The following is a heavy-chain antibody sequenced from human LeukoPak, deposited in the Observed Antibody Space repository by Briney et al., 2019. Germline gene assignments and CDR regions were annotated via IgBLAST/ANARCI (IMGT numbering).Heavy chain of an antibody. D-gene: IGHD1-26*01. CDR1: RFAFSQAW. V-gene: IGHV3-15*01. CDR2: IKSESVGGTT. J-gene: IGHJ5*02. Sequence: GGSFRLSCVASRFAFSQAWMSWVRQAPGKGLEWVGRIKSESVGGTTDYAAPVKGRFTISRDDSKNTLFLQMNSLQTEDTAVYYCTTSGWFDHWGQGTLVTVSS. CDR3: TTSGWFDH.